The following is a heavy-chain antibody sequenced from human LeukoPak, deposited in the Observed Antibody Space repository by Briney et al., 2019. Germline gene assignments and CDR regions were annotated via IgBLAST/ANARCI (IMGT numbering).Heavy chain of an antibody. V-gene: IGHV4-39*01. D-gene: IGHD5-18*01. CDR3: ASSSTAMVTPFDY. J-gene: IGHJ4*02. CDR1: GGSISSSSYY. CDR2: IYYSGST. Sequence: PSETLSLTCTVSGGSISSSSYYWGWIRQPPGKGLEWIGSIYYSGSTYYNPSLKSRVTISVDTSKSQFSLKLSSVTAADTAVYYCASSSTAMVTPFDYWGQGTLVTVSS.